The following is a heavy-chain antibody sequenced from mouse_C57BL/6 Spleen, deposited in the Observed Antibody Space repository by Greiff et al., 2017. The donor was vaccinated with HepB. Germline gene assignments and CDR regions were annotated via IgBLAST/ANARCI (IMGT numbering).Heavy chain of an antibody. V-gene: IGHV1-69*01. J-gene: IGHJ3*01. Sequence: QVQLKQPGAELVMPGASVKLSCKASGYTFTSYWMHWVKQRPGQGLEWIGEIDPSDSYTNYNQKFKGKSTLTVDKSSSTAYMQLSSLTSEDSAVYYCARSNYSNYFSAWFAYWGQGTLVTVSA. CDR1: GYTFTSYW. D-gene: IGHD2-5*01. CDR2: IDPSDSYT. CDR3: ARSNYSNYFSAWFAY.